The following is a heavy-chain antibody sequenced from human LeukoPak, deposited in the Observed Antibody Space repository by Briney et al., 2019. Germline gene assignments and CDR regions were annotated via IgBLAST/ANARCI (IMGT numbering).Heavy chain of an antibody. V-gene: IGHV4-4*07. J-gene: IGHJ4*02. CDR3: ASSHPLGSNNDYYTPFDY. Sequence: SETLSLTCTVSGGSISSYYWSWIRQPAGKGLEWIGRIYTSGSTNYNPSLKSRVTISVDTSKNQFSLSLSSVTAADTAVYYCASSHPLGSNNDYYTPFDYWGQGTRVTVSS. CDR2: IYTSGST. D-gene: IGHD3-3*01. CDR1: GGSISSYY.